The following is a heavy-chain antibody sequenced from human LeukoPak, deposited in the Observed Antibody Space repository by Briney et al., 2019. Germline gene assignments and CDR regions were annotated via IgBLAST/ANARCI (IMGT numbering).Heavy chain of an antibody. CDR1: GGSISSSSYY. V-gene: IGHV4-61*02. Sequence: PSETLSLTCAVSGGSISSSSYYWSWIRQPAGKGLEWIGRIYTSGSTNYNPSLKSRVTMSVDTSKNQFSLKLSSVTAADTAVYYCARAYYYDSSGYPALDYWGQGTLVTVSS. CDR3: ARAYYYDSSGYPALDY. CDR2: IYTSGST. J-gene: IGHJ4*02. D-gene: IGHD3-22*01.